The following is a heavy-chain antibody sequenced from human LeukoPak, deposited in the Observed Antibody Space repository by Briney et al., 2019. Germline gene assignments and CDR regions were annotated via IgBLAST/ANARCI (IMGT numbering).Heavy chain of an antibody. CDR1: GFTFSTYS. Sequence: GGSLRLSCAVSGFTFSTYSMHWVRQAPGKGLEWLAYISSSSSTIYYADSVKGRFIISRDNAKNSLYLQMNSLRDEDTAAYYCARAIAAAFDYWGQGILVTVSS. CDR2: ISSSSSTI. V-gene: IGHV3-48*02. CDR3: ARAIAAAFDY. D-gene: IGHD6-13*01. J-gene: IGHJ4*02.